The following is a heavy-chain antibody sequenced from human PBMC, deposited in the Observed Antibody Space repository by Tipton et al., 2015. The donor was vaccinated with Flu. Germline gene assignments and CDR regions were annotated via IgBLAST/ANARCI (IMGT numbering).Heavy chain of an antibody. CDR1: GGFITSGSYY. D-gene: IGHD2-15*01. J-gene: IGHJ5*02. CDR3: ARACGSGGNRWFDP. V-gene: IGHV4-61*02. CDR2: IYTTGSI. Sequence: TLSLTCTVSGGFITSGSYYWSWIRQSAGKGLEWIGRIYTTGSINYNPSLRSRVTISGDTSKNQFSLQLTSVTAADTAVYYCARACGSGGNRWFDPWGQGALVTVSS.